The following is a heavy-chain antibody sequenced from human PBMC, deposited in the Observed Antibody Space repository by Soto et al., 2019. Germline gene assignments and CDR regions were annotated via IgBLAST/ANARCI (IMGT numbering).Heavy chain of an antibody. CDR3: ARGELRYFDWLLQASDYYYGMDV. J-gene: IGHJ6*02. Sequence: ASVKVSCKASGYTFTGYYMHWVRQAPGQGLEWMGWINPNSGGTNYAQKFQGWVTMTRDTSISTAYMELSRLRSDDTAVYYCARGELRYFDWLLQASDYYYGMDVCGQGPTVTVYS. CDR1: GYTFTGYY. V-gene: IGHV1-2*04. D-gene: IGHD3-9*01. CDR2: INPNSGGT.